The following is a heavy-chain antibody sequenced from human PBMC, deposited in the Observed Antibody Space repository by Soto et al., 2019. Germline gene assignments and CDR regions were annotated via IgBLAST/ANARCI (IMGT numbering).Heavy chain of an antibody. J-gene: IGHJ6*02. Sequence: PGGSLRLSCAASGFTFSSYGMHWVRQAPGKGLEWVAVISYDGSNKYYADSVKGRFTISRDNSKNTLYLQMNSLRAEDTAVYYCAKSLAARPHYYYGMDVWGQGTTVTVSS. CDR1: GFTFSSYG. V-gene: IGHV3-30*18. D-gene: IGHD6-6*01. CDR3: AKSLAARPHYYYGMDV. CDR2: ISYDGSNK.